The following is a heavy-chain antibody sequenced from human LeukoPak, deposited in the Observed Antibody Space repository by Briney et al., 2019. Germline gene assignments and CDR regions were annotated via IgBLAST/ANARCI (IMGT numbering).Heavy chain of an antibody. D-gene: IGHD3/OR15-3a*01. V-gene: IGHV1-8*03. CDR2: MNPNSGNT. J-gene: IGHJ6*03. CDR3: ARAEGLDYYYYMDV. CDR1: GGTFSSYA. Sequence: ASVKVSCKASGGTFSSYAISWVRQAPGQGLEWMGWMNPNSGNTGYAQKFQGRVTITRNTSISTAYMELSSLRSEDTAVYYCARAEGLDYYYYMDVWGKGTTVTVSS.